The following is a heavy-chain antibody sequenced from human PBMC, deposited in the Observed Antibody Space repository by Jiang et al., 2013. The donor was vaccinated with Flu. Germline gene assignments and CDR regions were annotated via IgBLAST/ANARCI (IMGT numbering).Heavy chain of an antibody. Sequence: VSGYSIDIGGYYWGVDPAAPREDTGVDWEYLSCGTTYYSPSLSSRVTISVDTSKNQFSLRLTSVTAPDTAVYYCASRIMSTSNVGSWGQGTLVTVSS. CDR1: GYSIDIGGYY. D-gene: IGHD5/OR15-5a*01. V-gene: IGHV4-38-2*01. CDR3: ASRIMSTSNVGS. CDR2: LSCGTT. J-gene: IGHJ4*02.